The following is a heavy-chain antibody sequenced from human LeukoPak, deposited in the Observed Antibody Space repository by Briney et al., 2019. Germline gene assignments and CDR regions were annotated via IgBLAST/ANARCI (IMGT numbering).Heavy chain of an antibody. J-gene: IGHJ6*03. V-gene: IGHV4-4*09. Sequence: PSETLSLTCTVSGGSIGTYYWSWVRQSPGKELEWIGYIYATGNRYNPYLQSRVTISVDTSRNQFFLKMSSVTAADTAVYYCARHIGGGIEDMDVWGKGTKVTVSS. CDR1: GGSIGTYY. CDR3: ARHIGGGIEDMDV. CDR2: IYATGN. D-gene: IGHD3-16*02.